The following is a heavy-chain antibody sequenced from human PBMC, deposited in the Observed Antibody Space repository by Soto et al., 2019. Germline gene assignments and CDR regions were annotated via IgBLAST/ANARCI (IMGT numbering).Heavy chain of an antibody. CDR2: INHSGST. CDR1: GGSFSGYY. V-gene: IGHV4-34*01. CDR3: ARGRAYYYGSRDYAFDI. Sequence: QVQLQQWGAGLLKPSETLSLTCAVYGGSFSGYYWSWIRQPPGKGLEWIGEINHSGSTNYNPSLKSRVTISVDTSKNQFSLKLSSVTAADTAVYYCARGRAYYYGSRDYAFDIWGQGTMVTVSS. D-gene: IGHD3-10*01. J-gene: IGHJ3*02.